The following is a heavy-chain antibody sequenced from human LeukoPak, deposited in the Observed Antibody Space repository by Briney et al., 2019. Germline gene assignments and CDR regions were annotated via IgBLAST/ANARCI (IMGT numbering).Heavy chain of an antibody. D-gene: IGHD2-2*01. J-gene: IGHJ2*01. Sequence: SETLSLTCAVYGGSFSGYYWSWIRQPPGKGLEWIGEINHSGSTNYNPSLKSRVTISVDTSKNQSSLKLSSVTAADTAVYYCARVPRHCSSTSCYFWYFDLWGRGTLVTVSS. CDR3: ARVPRHCSSTSCYFWYFDL. CDR1: GGSFSGYY. CDR2: INHSGST. V-gene: IGHV4-34*01.